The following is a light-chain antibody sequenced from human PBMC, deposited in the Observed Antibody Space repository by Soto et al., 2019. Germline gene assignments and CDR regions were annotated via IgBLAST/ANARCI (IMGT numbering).Light chain of an antibody. Sequence: DIQMTQSPSSLSASVGDRVTITCQASQDISNYLTWYQQKPGKAPKLLIYDASNLETGVPSRFSGSGSGTDFTFTISSLQPEDIATYYCQQYDNLLPYTFGQGTKLEIK. CDR1: QDISNY. CDR3: QQYDNLLPYT. V-gene: IGKV1-33*01. CDR2: DAS. J-gene: IGKJ2*01.